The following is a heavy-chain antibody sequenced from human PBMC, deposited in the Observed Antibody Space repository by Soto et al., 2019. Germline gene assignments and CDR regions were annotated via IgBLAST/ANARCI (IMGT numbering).Heavy chain of an antibody. CDR1: GYTFTSYD. J-gene: IGHJ6*03. D-gene: IGHD4-17*01. V-gene: IGHV1-8*01. CDR2: MNPNSGNT. CDR3: ARATRTVTTLLYYYYMDV. Sequence: ASVKVSCKASGYTFTSYDINWVRQATGQGLEWMGWMNPNSGNTGYAQKFQGRVTMTRNTSISTAYMELSSLRSEDTAVYYCARATRTVTTLLYYYYMDVWGKGTTVTVSS.